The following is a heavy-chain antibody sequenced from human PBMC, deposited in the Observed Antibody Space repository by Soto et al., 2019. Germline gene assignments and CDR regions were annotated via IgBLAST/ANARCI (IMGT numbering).Heavy chain of an antibody. CDR2: IYYSGST. D-gene: IGHD6-13*01. Sequence: PSETLSLTCTVSGGSISSYYWSWIRQPPGKGLEWIGYIYYSGSTNCNPSLKSRVTISVDTSKNQFSLRLSSVTAADTAVYYCARRYSSAFDIWGQGTMVTVSS. CDR3: ARRYSSAFDI. V-gene: IGHV4-59*08. CDR1: GGSISSYY. J-gene: IGHJ3*02.